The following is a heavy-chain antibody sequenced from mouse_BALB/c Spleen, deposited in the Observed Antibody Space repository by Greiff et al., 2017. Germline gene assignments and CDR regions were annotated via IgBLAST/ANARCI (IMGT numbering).Heavy chain of an antibody. V-gene: IGHV1S56*01. CDR2: IYPGNVNT. Sequence: QVQLQQSGPELVKPGASVRISCKASGYTFTSYYIHWVKQRPGQGLEWIGWIYPGNVNTKYNEKFKGKATLTADKSSSTAYMQLSSLTSEDSAVYFCARSYGYDFDYWGQGTTLTVSS. CDR3: ARSYGYDFDY. CDR1: GYTFTSYY. D-gene: IGHD2-2*01. J-gene: IGHJ2*01.